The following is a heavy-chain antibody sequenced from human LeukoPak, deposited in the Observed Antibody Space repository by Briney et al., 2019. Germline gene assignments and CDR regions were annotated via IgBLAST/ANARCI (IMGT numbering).Heavy chain of an antibody. J-gene: IGHJ1*01. Sequence: GGPLRLSCAASGFTFSSYGMHWVRQAPGKGLEWVAVISYDGSNKYYADSVKGRFTISRDNSKNTLYLQMNSLRAEDTAVYYCAKDGLAHGAAAHFQHWGQGTLVTVSS. V-gene: IGHV3-30*18. D-gene: IGHD1-26*01. CDR1: GFTFSSYG. CDR3: AKDGLAHGAAAHFQH. CDR2: ISYDGSNK.